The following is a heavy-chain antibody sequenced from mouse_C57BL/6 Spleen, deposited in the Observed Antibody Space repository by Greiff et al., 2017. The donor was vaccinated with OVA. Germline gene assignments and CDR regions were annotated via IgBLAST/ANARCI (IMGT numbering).Heavy chain of an antibody. CDR3: ARYWDGYFDV. J-gene: IGHJ1*03. V-gene: IGHV1-7*01. CDR2: INHSGGYT. D-gene: IGHD4-1*01. CDR1: GYTFTSYW. Sequence: QVQLKESGAELAKPGASVKLSCKASGYTFTSYWMHWVKQRPGQGLEWIGYINHSGGYTKYNQKFKDKATLTADKSSITAYMQLSSLTYKDSAFYYCARYWDGYFDVWGTGTTLTVSS.